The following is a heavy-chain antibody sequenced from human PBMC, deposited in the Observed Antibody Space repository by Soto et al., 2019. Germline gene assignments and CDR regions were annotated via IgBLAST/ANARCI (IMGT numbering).Heavy chain of an antibody. Sequence: GGSLRLSCAASGFTFSSYGMHWVRQAPGKGLEWVAVIWYDGSNKYYADSVKGRFTISRDNSKNTLYLQMNSLRAEDTAVYYCASDRGSGGQRWAFDIWGQGTMVTVSS. CDR3: ASDRGSGGQRWAFDI. V-gene: IGHV3-33*01. CDR1: GFTFSSYG. J-gene: IGHJ3*02. D-gene: IGHD2-15*01. CDR2: IWYDGSNK.